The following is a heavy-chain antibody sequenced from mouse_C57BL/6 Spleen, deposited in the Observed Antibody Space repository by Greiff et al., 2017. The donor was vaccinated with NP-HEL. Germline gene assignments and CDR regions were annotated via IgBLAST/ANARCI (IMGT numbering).Heavy chain of an antibody. CDR1: GYTFTDYY. CDR2: INPNNGGT. D-gene: IGHD4-1*01. Sequence: EVQLQQSGPELVKPGASVKISCKASGYTFTDYYMNWVKQSHGKSLEWIGDINPNNGGTSYNQKFKGKATLTVDKSSSTAYMELRSLTSEDSAVYHRARSTNGDLDYWGQGTTLTVSS. J-gene: IGHJ2*01. CDR3: ARSTNGDLDY. V-gene: IGHV1-26*01.